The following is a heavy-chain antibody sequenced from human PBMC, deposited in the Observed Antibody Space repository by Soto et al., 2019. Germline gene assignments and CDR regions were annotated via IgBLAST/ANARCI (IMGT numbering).Heavy chain of an antibody. Sequence: PGGSLTLSCAASGFTFSSYSMNWVRQAPGKGLEWVSSISSSSSYIYYADSVKGRFTISRDNAKNSLYLQMNSLRAEDTAVYYCAILQADYDFWSGYHRRAFDIWGQGTMVTVSS. J-gene: IGHJ3*02. D-gene: IGHD3-3*01. CDR1: GFTFSSYS. CDR2: ISSSSSYI. CDR3: AILQADYDFWSGYHRRAFDI. V-gene: IGHV3-21*01.